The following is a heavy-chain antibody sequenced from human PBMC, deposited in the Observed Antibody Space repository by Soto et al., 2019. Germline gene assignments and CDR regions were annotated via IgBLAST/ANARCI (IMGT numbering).Heavy chain of an antibody. D-gene: IGHD2-8*01. V-gene: IGHV1-18*01. CDR1: GYIFSSYG. CDR2: ISAFNGRT. Sequence: QLLQSGLEVKKPGASVKVSCKASGYIFSSYGIDWVRQAPGQGLEWVGWISAFNGRTSYAQRLQDRVTMTTDVSATTAYMELRSLTSDDTAVYYCARAFGSAMYEPYFYGLDVWGQGTTVIVSS. CDR3: ARAFGSAMYEPYFYGLDV. J-gene: IGHJ6*02.